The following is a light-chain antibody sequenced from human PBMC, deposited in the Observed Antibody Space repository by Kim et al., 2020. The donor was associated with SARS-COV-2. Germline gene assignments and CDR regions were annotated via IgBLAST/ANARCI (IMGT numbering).Light chain of an antibody. CDR1: QSISTN. J-gene: IGKJ4*01. CDR3: QQSNSTPLT. Sequence: ASVGDRVTITCRASQSISTNLNWYQQKAGKAPKLLIYAASSLQGGVPSRFSGSGSGTDFTLTISSLQPEDSATYYCQQSNSTPLTFGGGTKVDIK. CDR2: AAS. V-gene: IGKV1-39*01.